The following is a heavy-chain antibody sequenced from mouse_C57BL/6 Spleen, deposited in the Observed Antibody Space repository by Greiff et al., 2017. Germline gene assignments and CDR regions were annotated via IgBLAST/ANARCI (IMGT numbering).Heavy chain of an antibody. CDR1: GYTFTSYW. J-gene: IGHJ4*01. D-gene: IGHD1-1*01. V-gene: IGHV1-64*01. Sequence: QVQLQQPGAELVKPGASVKLSCKASGYTFTSYWMHWVKQRPGQGLEWIGMIHPNSGSTNYNEKFKSKATLTVDKSSSTAYMQLSSLTSEDSAVYYCARDRTVSYYAMDYWGQGTSVTVSS. CDR3: ARDRTVSYYAMDY. CDR2: IHPNSGST.